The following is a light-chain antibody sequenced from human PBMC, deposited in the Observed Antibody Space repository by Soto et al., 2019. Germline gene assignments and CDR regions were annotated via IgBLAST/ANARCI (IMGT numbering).Light chain of an antibody. J-gene: IGKJ1*01. Sequence: DIVMTQSPLSLPVTPGEPASISCRSSQSLLQSNGNHYLDWYLQKPGQSPQVMIYLGSNRAYGVPDRFSGSGSGTDFTLKISRVEAEAVGVYDCMQALHTPWTFGQGTKVEIK. CDR1: QSLLQSNGNHY. CDR2: LGS. V-gene: IGKV2-28*01. CDR3: MQALHTPWT.